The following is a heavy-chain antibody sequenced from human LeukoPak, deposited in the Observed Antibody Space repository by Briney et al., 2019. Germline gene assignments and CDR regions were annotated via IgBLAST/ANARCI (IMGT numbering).Heavy chain of an antibody. CDR2: ISGSGETT. CDR1: GFTFSSYG. Sequence: QPGGSLRLSCAASGFTFSSYGMSWVRQAPGKGLEWVSAISGSGETTYYADSVKGRFTISRDNSKNTLYLQMNSLRAEDTAVYYCAELGITMIGGVWGKGTTVTISS. CDR3: AELGITMIGGV. V-gene: IGHV3-23*01. D-gene: IGHD3-10*02. J-gene: IGHJ6*04.